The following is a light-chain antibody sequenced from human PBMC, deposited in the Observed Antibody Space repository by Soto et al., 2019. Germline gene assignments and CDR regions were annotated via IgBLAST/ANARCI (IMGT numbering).Light chain of an antibody. Sequence: EIVLTQSPGTLSLSPGERATLSCRASQSVSSSYLAWYQQKPGQAPRLLIYGASSRATGIPDRLSGSGSGTAFTLTISRLEPEDFAVYYCHQYGSSPYTFGQGTKLEIK. CDR1: QSVSSSY. V-gene: IGKV3-20*01. CDR3: HQYGSSPYT. J-gene: IGKJ2*01. CDR2: GAS.